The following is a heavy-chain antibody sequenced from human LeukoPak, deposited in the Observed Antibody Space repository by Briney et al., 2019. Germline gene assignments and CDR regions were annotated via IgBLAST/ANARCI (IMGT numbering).Heavy chain of an antibody. V-gene: IGHV3-23*01. CDR1: GFTFSAYS. Sequence: GGSLRLSCAASGFTFSAYSMAWVRQAPGKGLEWVSRVSDTGGVTYNADSLKGRFTISRDNSKNTVYLHMNSLRVEDTALYYCAKDHDGFDIWGQGTMVTVSS. CDR3: AKDHDGFDI. CDR2: VSDTGGVT. J-gene: IGHJ3*02.